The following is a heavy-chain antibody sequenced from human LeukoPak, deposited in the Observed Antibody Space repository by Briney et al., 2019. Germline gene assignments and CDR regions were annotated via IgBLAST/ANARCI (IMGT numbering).Heavy chain of an antibody. V-gene: IGHV3-66*01. J-gene: IGHJ4*02. CDR1: GFTVSTNY. Sequence: GGSLRLSCAASGFTVSTNYMSWVRQAPGKGLEWVSLIYSGGGIYYADSVKGRFTISRDNSRNTLSLQMNSLRVDDTAVYYCARGFRSVTTWGYFDYWGQGALATVSS. CDR2: IYSGGGI. CDR3: ARGFRSVTTWGYFDY. D-gene: IGHD4-17*01.